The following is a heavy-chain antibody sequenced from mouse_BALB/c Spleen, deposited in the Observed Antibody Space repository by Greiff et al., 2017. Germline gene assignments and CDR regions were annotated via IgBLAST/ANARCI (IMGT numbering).Heavy chain of an antibody. J-gene: IGHJ3*01. D-gene: IGHD2-3*01. CDR2: ISYSGST. CDR3: ARGGYYPGEFAY. V-gene: IGHV3-2*02. Sequence: EVKLVESGPGLVKPSQSLSLTCTVTGYSITSDYAWNWIRQFPGNKLEWMGYISYSGSTSYNPSLKSRISITRDTSKNQCFLQLNSVTTEDTATYYCARGGYYPGEFAYWGQGTLVTVSA. CDR1: GYSITSDYA.